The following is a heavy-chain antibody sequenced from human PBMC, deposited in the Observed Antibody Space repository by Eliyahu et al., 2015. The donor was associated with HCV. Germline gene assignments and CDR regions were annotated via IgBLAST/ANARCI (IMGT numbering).Heavy chain of an antibody. Sequence: QVQLQESGPGLVKPSETLSLTCXVSGGSISSXXXXWIRXPAGKGLEWIGRIYTRGXTNYNPSLKSRVTMSVDTSKNQFSLKLSSVTAADTAVYYCARDALPLLWFGELFSSGWFDPWGQGTLVTVSS. J-gene: IGHJ5*02. V-gene: IGHV4-4*07. D-gene: IGHD3-10*01. CDR1: GGSISSXX. CDR3: ARDALPLLWFGELFSSGWFDP. CDR2: IYTRGXT.